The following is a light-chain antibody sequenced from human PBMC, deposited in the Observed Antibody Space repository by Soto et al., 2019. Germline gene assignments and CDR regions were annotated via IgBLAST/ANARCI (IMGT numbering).Light chain of an antibody. CDR1: SSDVGGYNY. CDR3: SSYTSRGTYV. V-gene: IGLV2-14*01. Sequence: QSALTQPASVSGSPGQSITISCTGTSSDVGGYNYVSWYQQHPGKAPKLMIYEVSNRPSGISNRFSGSKSGNTASLTISGLQAEAEADYYCSSYTSRGTYVFGTGTKLTVL. CDR2: EVS. J-gene: IGLJ1*01.